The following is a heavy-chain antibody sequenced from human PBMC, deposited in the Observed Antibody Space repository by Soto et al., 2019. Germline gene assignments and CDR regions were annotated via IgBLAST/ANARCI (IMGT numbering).Heavy chain of an antibody. V-gene: IGHV1-69*02. J-gene: IGHJ4*02. CDR1: GGTFSSYT. CDR2: VIPILGIA. Sequence: QVQLVQSGAEVKKPGSSVKVSCKASGGTFSSYTISWVRQAPGQGLECMGRVIPILGIANYAQKFKARVTSTEAKAKSTAYLELISVTAEDTAVYYGARWRTGGDTGTGIDDWGQGTMVTVSS. CDR3: ARWRTGGDTGTGIDD. D-gene: IGHD5-18*01.